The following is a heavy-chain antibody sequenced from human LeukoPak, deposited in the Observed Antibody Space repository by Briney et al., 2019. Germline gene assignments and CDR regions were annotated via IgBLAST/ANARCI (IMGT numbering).Heavy chain of an antibody. CDR2: ISVRSSTI. V-gene: IGHV3-48*02. D-gene: IGHD6-13*01. J-gene: IGHJ4*02. CDR3: ARDPDRGYSSSWYGPPGFDS. Sequence: GGSLRLSCAASGFTFSGYSMNWVRQAPGKGLEWVSYISVRSSTIYYADSVKGRFTISRDNARNSLYLQMNSLRDEDTAVYYCARDPDRGYSSSWYGPPGFDSWGQGTLVTVSS. CDR1: GFTFSGYS.